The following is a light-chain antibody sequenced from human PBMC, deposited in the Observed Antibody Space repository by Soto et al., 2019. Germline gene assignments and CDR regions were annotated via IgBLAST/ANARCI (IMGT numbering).Light chain of an antibody. J-gene: IGKJ1*01. V-gene: IGKV4-1*01. CDR1: QSVLYSSNNKNY. CDR3: QQYYSTRT. CDR2: WAS. Sequence: DIVMTQSPDSLSVSLGARATINCKSSQSVLYSSNNKNYIAWYQQKPGQPPKLLIYWASTRDSGVPDRFCGSGSGTDFGLTVSSLKAEDEAVYYCQQYYSTRTCGQGTKVEIK.